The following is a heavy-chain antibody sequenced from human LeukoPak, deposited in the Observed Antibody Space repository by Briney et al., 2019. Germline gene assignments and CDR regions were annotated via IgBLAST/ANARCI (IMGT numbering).Heavy chain of an antibody. CDR2: IYHSGST. J-gene: IGHJ4*02. V-gene: IGHV4-38-2*02. D-gene: IGHD5-24*01. CDR3: ARMIRDGYNPYYFDY. CDR1: GYSISSGYY. Sequence: PSETLSLTCTVSGYSISSGYYWGWIRQPPGKGLEWIGSIYHSGSTYYNPSLKSRVTISVDRSKNQFSLKLSSVTAADTAVYYCARMIRDGYNPYYFDYWGQGTLVTVSS.